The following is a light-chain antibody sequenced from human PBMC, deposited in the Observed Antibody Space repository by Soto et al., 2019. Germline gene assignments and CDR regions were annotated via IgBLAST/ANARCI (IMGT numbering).Light chain of an antibody. Sequence: EIVMTQSPATLSVSPGETATLSCRASQSVTYNLAWYQQKPGQGPRLLIYGAFTKATGIPARVSGSGSGTEFTLTISSLQSEDFAVYYCPQYKNWPPLTFGGGTKVEIK. J-gene: IGKJ4*01. CDR1: QSVTYN. V-gene: IGKV3-15*01. CDR2: GAF. CDR3: PQYKNWPPLT.